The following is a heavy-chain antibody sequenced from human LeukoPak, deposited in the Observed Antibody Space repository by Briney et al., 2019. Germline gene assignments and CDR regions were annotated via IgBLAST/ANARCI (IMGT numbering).Heavy chain of an antibody. CDR3: ARGGGTYSY. Sequence: SETLSLTCAVYGGSFSGYYWSWIRQPPGKGLEWIGEINHSGSTNYNPSLKSRVTIAVDTSKNHFSLKLSSVTAADTAVYYCARGGGTYSYWGQGTLVTVSS. J-gene: IGHJ4*02. CDR2: INHSGST. CDR1: GGSFSGYY. D-gene: IGHD1-26*01. V-gene: IGHV4-34*01.